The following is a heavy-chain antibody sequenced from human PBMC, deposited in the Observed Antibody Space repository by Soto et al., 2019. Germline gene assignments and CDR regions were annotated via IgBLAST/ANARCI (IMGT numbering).Heavy chain of an antibody. V-gene: IGHV4-4*07. D-gene: IGHD2-2*01. J-gene: IGHJ5*02. CDR3: ARGQRISDWFDP. CDR1: GGTMNSYY. Sequence: LSLTCTVSGGTMNSYYWTWIRQPAGKGLEWIGRIYSSGSTKYNPSLQSRVTMSLDTSKNQFSLRLTSVTAADTAVYYCARGQRISDWFDPWGQGTLVTVSS. CDR2: IYSSGST.